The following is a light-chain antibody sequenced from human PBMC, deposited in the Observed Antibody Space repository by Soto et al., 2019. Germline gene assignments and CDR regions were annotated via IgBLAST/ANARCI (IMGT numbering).Light chain of an antibody. CDR3: AAWDVSLVV. CDR1: SSNIGTNT. Sequence: QSVLTQPPSASGTPGQRVTIFCAGSSSNIGTNTVIWYQQLPGASPKVHIYSDNQRPSGVPDRFSGSKSGTSASLAISGLQSEDEADYYCAAWDVSLVVFGGGTKLTVL. V-gene: IGLV1-44*01. J-gene: IGLJ2*01. CDR2: SDN.